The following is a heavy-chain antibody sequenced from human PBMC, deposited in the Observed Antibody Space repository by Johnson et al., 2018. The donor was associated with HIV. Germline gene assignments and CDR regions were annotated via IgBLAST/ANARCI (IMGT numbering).Heavy chain of an antibody. D-gene: IGHD6-25*01. CDR3: ARESGQAFDV. CDR2: IGRNGGSG. Sequence: EQLVESGGGVERPGGSLRLSCAASGFTFDDYDMSWVRQAPGKGLEWVPGIGRNGGSGAYADPVKGRFIISRDNAKNFLYLQMNTLRVEDTAFYYCARESGQAFDVWGQGTMVTVSS. J-gene: IGHJ3*01. CDR1: GFTFDDYD. V-gene: IGHV3-20*04.